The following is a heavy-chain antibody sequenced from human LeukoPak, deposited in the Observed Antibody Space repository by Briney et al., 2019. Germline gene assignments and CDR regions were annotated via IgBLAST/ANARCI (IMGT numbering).Heavy chain of an antibody. V-gene: IGHV3-53*01. CDR1: GFTFSDYY. Sequence: GGSLRLSCSASGFTFSDYYMSWVRQAPGKGLEWVSVIYSGGGTYYADSVKGRFTISRDNSKNTLYLQMNSLRAEDTAVYYCASGGSGSYSYWGQGTLVTVSS. CDR3: ASGGSGSYSY. D-gene: IGHD1-26*01. J-gene: IGHJ4*02. CDR2: IYSGGGT.